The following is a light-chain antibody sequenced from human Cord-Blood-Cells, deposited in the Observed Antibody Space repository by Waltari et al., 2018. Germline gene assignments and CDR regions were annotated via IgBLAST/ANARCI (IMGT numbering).Light chain of an antibody. CDR3: QQRSNWPLT. CDR1: QSVSSY. V-gene: IGKV3-11*01. CDR2: DAS. Sequence: RATLSCRASQSVSSYLAWYQQKPGQAPRLLIYDASNMATGIPARFSGSGSGTDFTLTISSLEPEDFAVYYCQQRSNWPLTFGPGTKVDIK. J-gene: IGKJ3*01.